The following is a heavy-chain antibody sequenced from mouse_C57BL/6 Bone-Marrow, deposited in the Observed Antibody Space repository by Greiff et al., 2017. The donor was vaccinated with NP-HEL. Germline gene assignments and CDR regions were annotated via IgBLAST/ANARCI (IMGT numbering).Heavy chain of an antibody. D-gene: IGHD1-3*01. CDR2: ISGGGGNT. V-gene: IGHV5-9*01. CDR3: ARHNSHFDY. J-gene: IGHJ2*01. Sequence: DVKLVESGGGLVKPGGSLKLSCAASGFTFSSYTMSWVRQTPEKRLEWVATISGGGGNTYYPDSVKGRFTISRDNAKNTLYLQMSSLRSEDTALYYCARHNSHFDYWGQGTTLTVSS. CDR1: GFTFSSYT.